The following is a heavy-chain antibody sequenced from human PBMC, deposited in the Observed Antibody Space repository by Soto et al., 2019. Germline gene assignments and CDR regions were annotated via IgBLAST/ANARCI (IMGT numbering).Heavy chain of an antibody. D-gene: IGHD2-2*01. V-gene: IGHV3-21*01. CDR1: GFAFNNYG. Sequence: PGGSLRLSCTVSGFAFNNYGISWVRQAPGKGLEWVSSISKSGYTYYSDSVKGRFTISRDNAKNSVSLQMNTLRVEDTAVYYCAREDSIIIPAVSDFWGQGTLVTVSS. CDR2: ISKSGYT. CDR3: AREDSIIIPAVSDF. J-gene: IGHJ4*02.